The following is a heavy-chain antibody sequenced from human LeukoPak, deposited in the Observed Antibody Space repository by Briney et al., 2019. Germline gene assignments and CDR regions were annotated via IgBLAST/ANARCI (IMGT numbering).Heavy chain of an antibody. V-gene: IGHV3-30*02. D-gene: IGHD6-6*01. Sequence: GGSLRLSCAASGFSFSTYGFHWVRQAPGKGLEWVTFIRFDGGKKNYADSVKGRFTISRDNAKNSLYLQMNSLRAEDTAVYYCARAGRYSSSSGYDYWGQGTLATVSS. CDR1: GFSFSTYG. CDR2: IRFDGGKK. CDR3: ARAGRYSSSSGYDY. J-gene: IGHJ4*02.